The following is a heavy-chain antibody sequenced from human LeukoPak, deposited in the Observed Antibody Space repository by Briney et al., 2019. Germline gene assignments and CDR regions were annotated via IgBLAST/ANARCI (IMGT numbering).Heavy chain of an antibody. V-gene: IGHV4-39*01. Sequence: LETLSLTCTVSGGSISSSSYYWGWIRQPPGKGLEWIGSIYYSGSTYYNPSLKSRVTISVDTSKNQFSLKLSSVTAADTAVYYCARPPLYYDFWSGPESAEYFQHWGQGTLVTVSS. CDR3: ARPPLYYDFWSGPESAEYFQH. CDR2: IYYSGST. D-gene: IGHD3-3*01. CDR1: GGSISSSSYY. J-gene: IGHJ1*01.